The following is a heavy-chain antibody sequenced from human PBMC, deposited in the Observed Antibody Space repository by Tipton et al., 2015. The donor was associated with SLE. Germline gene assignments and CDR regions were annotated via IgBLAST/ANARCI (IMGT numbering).Heavy chain of an antibody. Sequence: TLSLTCTVSGGSISSGSYYWSWIRQPAGKGLEWIGHIYTSGSTNYNPSLKSRVTISLDTSKNQFSLKLSSVTAADTAVYYCARDEDYYYDSSGYFPYAFDIWGQGAMVTVSS. J-gene: IGHJ3*02. CDR3: ARDEDYYYDSSGYFPYAFDI. CDR2: IYTSGST. V-gene: IGHV4-61*09. CDR1: GGSISSGSYY. D-gene: IGHD3-22*01.